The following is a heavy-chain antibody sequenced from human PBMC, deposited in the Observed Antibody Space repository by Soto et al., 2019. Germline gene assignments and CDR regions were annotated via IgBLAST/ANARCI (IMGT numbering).Heavy chain of an antibody. J-gene: IGHJ4*02. CDR2: SYYNGVT. Sequence: QVQLQESGPGLVKPSETLSLTCTVSGGSISSDSWSWIRHSPGKALEWIGYSYYNGVTKYNPSLKSRVTISVDTSQNPFALRLTSVTAADTAVYYCARRSRSSSGWYFLDYWGQGTLVTV. CDR1: GGSISSDS. CDR3: ARRSRSSSGWYFLDY. D-gene: IGHD6-19*01. V-gene: IGHV4-59*01.